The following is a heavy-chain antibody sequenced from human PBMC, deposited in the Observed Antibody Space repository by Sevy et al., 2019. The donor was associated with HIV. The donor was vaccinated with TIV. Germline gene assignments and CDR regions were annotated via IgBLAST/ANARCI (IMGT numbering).Heavy chain of an antibody. J-gene: IGHJ4*02. Sequence: GGFLRLSCEVSGFNFRSYWMSWVRQAPGKGLEWVANIKHDGSEQYYLDSVKGRFTVSRDNGKNSLYLQMTSLRVDDAAVYYCARERQEEDKSGAKFDYWGRGTLVTVSS. V-gene: IGHV3-7*01. CDR3: ARERQEEDKSGAKFDY. CDR1: GFNFRSYW. D-gene: IGHD3-10*01. CDR2: IKHDGSEQ.